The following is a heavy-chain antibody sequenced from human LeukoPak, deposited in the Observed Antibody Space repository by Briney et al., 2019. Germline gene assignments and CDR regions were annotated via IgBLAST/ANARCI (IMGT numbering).Heavy chain of an antibody. D-gene: IGHD5-24*01. CDR2: INGSGDNT. Sequence: GGSLRLSCVASGFTFSSYAMSWVRQAPGKGLEWVSDINGSGDNTYYADSVKGRFTISRDNAKNSLFLQMTSLRAEDTAVYYCARDREIWLPHNWFDPWGQGTLVTVSS. CDR1: GFTFSSYA. V-gene: IGHV3-23*01. CDR3: ARDREIWLPHNWFDP. J-gene: IGHJ5*02.